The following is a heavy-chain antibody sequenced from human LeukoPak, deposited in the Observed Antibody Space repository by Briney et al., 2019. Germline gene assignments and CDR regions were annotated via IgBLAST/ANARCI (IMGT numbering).Heavy chain of an antibody. V-gene: IGHV1-2*02. J-gene: IGHJ4*02. CDR1: GYAFTGYY. CDR2: INPNSGVT. Sequence: GASVKVSCKASGYAFTGYYMHWVRQAPGQGLEWMGWINPNSGVTNYAQKFQGRVTMTRDTSISTAYMELSRLTSDDTAAYYCARDTGFPFFDFWGQGTLVTVSS. CDR3: ARDTGFPFFDF.